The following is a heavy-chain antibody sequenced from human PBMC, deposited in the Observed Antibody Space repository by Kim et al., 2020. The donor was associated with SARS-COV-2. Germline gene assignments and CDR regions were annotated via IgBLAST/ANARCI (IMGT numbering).Heavy chain of an antibody. CDR3: ARGENYYDRSGYYGFDY. J-gene: IGHJ4*02. Sequence: FQGRVTITRDTAASTAYMELSSLRSEDTAVYYCARGENYYDRSGYYGFDYWGQGTLVTVSS. D-gene: IGHD3-22*01. V-gene: IGHV1-3*01.